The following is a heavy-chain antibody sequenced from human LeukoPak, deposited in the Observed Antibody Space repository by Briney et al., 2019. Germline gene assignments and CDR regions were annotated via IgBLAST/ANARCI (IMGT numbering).Heavy chain of an antibody. D-gene: IGHD2-8*02. V-gene: IGHV3-23*01. CDR1: GGSISSSSYY. J-gene: IGHJ4*02. CDR2: ISGSGGST. CDR3: ATYRQVLLPFES. Sequence: PSETLSLTCTVSGGSISSSSYYWGWIRQPPGKGLEWVSAISGSGGSTYYADSVRGRFTISRDNSKSTLSLQMNSLRAEDTAIYYCATYRQVLLPFESWGQGTLVTVSS.